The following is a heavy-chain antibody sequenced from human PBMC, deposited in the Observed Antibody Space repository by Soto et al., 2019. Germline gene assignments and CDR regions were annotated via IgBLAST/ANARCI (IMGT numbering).Heavy chain of an antibody. Sequence: PGGSRRLSWAASGFTFSSYAMHWVRQAPGRGRGWVAVISYDGSNKYYADSVKGRFTISRDNSKNTLSLHMNSLRAEATAVYYCARDYRYFDWLGLDYYYYGMDVWGQGTTVTVSS. V-gene: IGHV3-30-3*01. J-gene: IGHJ6*02. CDR2: ISYDGSNK. CDR3: ARDYRYFDWLGLDYYYYGMDV. CDR1: GFTFSSYA. D-gene: IGHD3-9*01.